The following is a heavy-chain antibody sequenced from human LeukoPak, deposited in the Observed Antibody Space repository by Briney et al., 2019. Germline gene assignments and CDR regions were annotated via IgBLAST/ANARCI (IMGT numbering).Heavy chain of an antibody. D-gene: IGHD2-2*01. J-gene: IGHJ4*02. CDR1: GFTVSGNY. CDR2: VYSGGST. V-gene: IGHV3-53*01. Sequence: PGGSLRLSCAASGFTVSGNYMSWVRQAPGKGLEWVSVVYSGGSTYYAGSVKGRFTISRDNSKNTLSLQMNSLRAEDTAVYYCAGEVTVPGIFDYWGQGTLVTVSS. CDR3: AGEVTVPGIFDY.